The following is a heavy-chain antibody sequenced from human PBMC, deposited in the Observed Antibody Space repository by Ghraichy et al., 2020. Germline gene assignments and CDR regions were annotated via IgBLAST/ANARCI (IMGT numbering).Heavy chain of an antibody. CDR3: ARDAQETANWVAFDP. D-gene: IGHD5-18*01. J-gene: IGHJ5*02. Sequence: SETLSLTCTISGGSINNFLWNWIRQPPGKELEWIGYIDDDGKPNYNPSLKTRITISLDTSKNQFSLHLRSVTAADTAVYYCARDAQETANWVAFDPWGQGTLVTGSS. V-gene: IGHV4-59*01. CDR1: GGSINNFL. CDR2: IDDDGKP.